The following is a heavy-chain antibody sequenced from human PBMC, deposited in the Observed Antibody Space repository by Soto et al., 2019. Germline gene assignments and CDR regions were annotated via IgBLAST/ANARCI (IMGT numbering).Heavy chain of an antibody. V-gene: IGHV1-3*01. CDR2: INAGNGNT. J-gene: IGHJ5*02. CDR3: ARDQSGIGYYVDWFDP. CDR1: GYIFNSHA. D-gene: IGHD3-10*02. Sequence: ASVKVSCKASGYIFNSHAMHWVRQAPGQRLEWMGWINAGNGNTYYSQNFKDRVTFTRDTIATTVFMELTSLTSEDTAVYYCARDQSGIGYYVDWFDPWGQRTLVTVSS.